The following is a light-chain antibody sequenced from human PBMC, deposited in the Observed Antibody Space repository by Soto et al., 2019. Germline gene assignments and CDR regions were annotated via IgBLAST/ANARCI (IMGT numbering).Light chain of an antibody. Sequence: QSVLTQPPSVSAAPGQKVTISCSGSSSNIGSNYVSWYQHLPGTAPKLLIYDNNTRPSGIPDRFSGSQSGTSATLGITGLQTGDEADYYCGTWDSSLSAVFGGGTKLTVL. J-gene: IGLJ2*01. CDR3: GTWDSSLSAV. V-gene: IGLV1-51*01. CDR2: DNN. CDR1: SSNIGSNY.